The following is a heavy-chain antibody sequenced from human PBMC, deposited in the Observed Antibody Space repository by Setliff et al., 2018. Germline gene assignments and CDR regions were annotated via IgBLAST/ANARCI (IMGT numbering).Heavy chain of an antibody. CDR3: ARVDFTMIQGVLGL. D-gene: IGHD3-10*01. CDR1: GGSVSSTSHY. Sequence: SETLSLTCTVSGGSVSSTSHYWGWIRQPPGKGMEWIGSVYYSGYTYYNPSLQSLVTISVDMSKNQFSMKLTSVTAADTAVYYCARVDFTMIQGVLGLWGQGTLVTVSS. V-gene: IGHV4-39*07. J-gene: IGHJ1*01. CDR2: VYYSGYT.